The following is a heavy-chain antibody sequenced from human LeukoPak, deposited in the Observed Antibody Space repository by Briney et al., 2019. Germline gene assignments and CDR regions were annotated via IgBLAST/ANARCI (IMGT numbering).Heavy chain of an antibody. CDR1: GGSISSYY. J-gene: IGHJ3*02. Sequence: ASQTLSLTCTVSGGSISSYYWSWIRQPPGKGLEWIGYIYYSGSTNYNPSLKSRVTISVDTSKNQFSLKLSSVTAADTAVYYCARGGKYYDILTGYYMKGAFDIWGQGTMVTVSS. D-gene: IGHD3-9*01. CDR3: ARGGKYYDILTGYYMKGAFDI. V-gene: IGHV4-59*01. CDR2: IYYSGST.